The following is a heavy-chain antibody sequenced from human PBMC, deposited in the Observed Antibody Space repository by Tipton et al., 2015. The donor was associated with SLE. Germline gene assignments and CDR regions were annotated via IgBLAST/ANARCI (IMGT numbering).Heavy chain of an antibody. CDR2: IYYSGRT. CDR1: GGSISSYY. J-gene: IGHJ3*02. D-gene: IGHD1-26*01. CDR3: ARDGGVGATRGAFDI. Sequence: TLSLTCTVSGGSISSYYWSWIRQPPGKGLEWIGYIYYSGRTNYNPSLKSRVTISVDTSKNPFSLKLSSVTAADTAVYYCARDGGVGATRGAFDIWGQGTMVTVSS. V-gene: IGHV4-59*01.